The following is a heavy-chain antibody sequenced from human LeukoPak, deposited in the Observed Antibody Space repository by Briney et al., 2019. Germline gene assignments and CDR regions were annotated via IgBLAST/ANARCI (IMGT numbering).Heavy chain of an antibody. CDR2: ISSSSSYT. CDR3: ASMNSGYDLGY. Sequence: PGGSLRLSCAASGFTFSDYYMTWLRQAPGKGLEWVSYISSSSSYTKYADSVKGRFTISRDNAKNSLYLQMNSLRAEDTAVYYCASMNSGYDLGYWGQGTLVTVSS. J-gene: IGHJ4*02. V-gene: IGHV3-11*03. D-gene: IGHD5-12*01. CDR1: GFTFSDYY.